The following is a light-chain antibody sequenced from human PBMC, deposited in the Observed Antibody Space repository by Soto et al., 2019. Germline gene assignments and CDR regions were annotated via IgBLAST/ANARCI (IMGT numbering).Light chain of an antibody. Sequence: QSALTQPASVSGSPGQSITISCTGTRSDVGGYNYVSWYQQHPGKAPKLMMYEVSNRPSGVSNRFSGSKSGNTASLTISGLHAEDEADYYCSSYTSSSTLVVFGGGTKLTVL. CDR3: SSYTSSSTLVV. CDR1: RSDVGGYNY. J-gene: IGLJ2*01. CDR2: EVS. V-gene: IGLV2-14*01.